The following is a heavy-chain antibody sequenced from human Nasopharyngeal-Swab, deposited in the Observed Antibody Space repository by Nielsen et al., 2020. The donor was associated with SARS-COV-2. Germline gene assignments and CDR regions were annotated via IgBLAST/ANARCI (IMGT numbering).Heavy chain of an antibody. CDR3: ARDLGRSLYGMDV. V-gene: IGHV3-30-3*01. D-gene: IGHD3/OR15-3a*01. Sequence: GESLKISCAASGFTFSSYAMHWVRQAPGKGLEWVAVISYDGSNKYYADSVKGRFTISRDNSKNPLYLQMNSLRAEDTAVYYCARDLGRSLYGMDVWGQGTTVTVSS. J-gene: IGHJ6*02. CDR1: GFTFSSYA. CDR2: ISYDGSNK.